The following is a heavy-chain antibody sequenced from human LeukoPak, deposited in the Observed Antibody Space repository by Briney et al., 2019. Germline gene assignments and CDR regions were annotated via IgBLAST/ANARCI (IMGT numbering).Heavy chain of an antibody. D-gene: IGHD6-13*01. V-gene: IGHV3-74*01. Sequence: GRSLRLSCAASGFTFSSYGMHWVRQAPGKGLVWVSRINSDGITTSYADSVKGRFTISRDNAKNTLYLQMNSLRAEDTAVYYCARESAAAGEFDYWGQGILVTVSS. CDR2: INSDGITT. CDR1: GFTFSSYG. CDR3: ARESAAAGEFDY. J-gene: IGHJ4*02.